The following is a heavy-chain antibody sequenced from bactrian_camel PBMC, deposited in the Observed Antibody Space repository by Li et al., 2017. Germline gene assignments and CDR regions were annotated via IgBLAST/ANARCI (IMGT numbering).Heavy chain of an antibody. Sequence: VQLVESGGDSVQIGRSLTLACAASGKTYSIDYMAWFRQAPGKEREGIAAVYIGGGKTYYADSVKGRFSISQDKGTVYLQMDSLKSEDTAMYYCAVTPLFVSNRGKGTLCGGPGRGYEYLYWGQGTQVTVS. D-gene: IGHD7*01. CDR2: VYIGGGKT. CDR1: GKTYSIDY. CDR3: AVTPLFVSNRGKGTLCGGPGRGYEYLY. J-gene: IGHJ4*01. V-gene: IGHV3S40*01.